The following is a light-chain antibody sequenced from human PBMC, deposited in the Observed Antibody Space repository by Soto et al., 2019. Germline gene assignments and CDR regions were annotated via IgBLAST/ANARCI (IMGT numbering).Light chain of an antibody. CDR3: AAWDDSRSGVYV. CDR2: RNN. V-gene: IGLV1-47*01. J-gene: IGLJ1*01. CDR1: SSNIGSNY. Sequence: QSVLTQPPSASGTPGQRVTISCSGSSSNIGSNYVYWYQQLPGTAPKLLIYRNNQRPSGVPDRFSGSKSGTSASLAISGLRSEDEADYYCAAWDDSRSGVYVFGTGTKLTVL.